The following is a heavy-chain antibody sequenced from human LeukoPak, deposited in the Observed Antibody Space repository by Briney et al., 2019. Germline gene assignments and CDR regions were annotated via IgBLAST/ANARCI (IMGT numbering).Heavy chain of an antibody. CDR2: IYSGGCT. V-gene: IGHV3-53*01. CDR1: GFTVSSNY. Sequence: PGGSLRLSCAASGFTVSSNYMSWVRQAPGKGLEWVSVIYSGGCTYYADSVKGRFTISRDNSKNTLYLQMNSLRAEDTAVYYCARVGSGYYTYYFDYWGQGTLVTVSS. CDR3: ARVGSGYYTYYFDY. J-gene: IGHJ4*02. D-gene: IGHD3-22*01.